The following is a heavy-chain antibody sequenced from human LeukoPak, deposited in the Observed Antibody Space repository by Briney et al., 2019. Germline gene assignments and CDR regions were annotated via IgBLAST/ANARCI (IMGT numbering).Heavy chain of an antibody. V-gene: IGHV4-4*07. CDR2: IYTSGST. D-gene: IGHD3-10*01. CDR1: GGSISSYY. Sequence: SETLSLTCTVSGGSISSYYWSWIRQPAGKGLEWIGRIYTSGSTNYNPSLKSRVTISVDTSKNQFFLKLSSVTAADTAVYYCASLYYYGSGSPGYWGQGTLVTVSS. J-gene: IGHJ4*02. CDR3: ASLYYYGSGSPGY.